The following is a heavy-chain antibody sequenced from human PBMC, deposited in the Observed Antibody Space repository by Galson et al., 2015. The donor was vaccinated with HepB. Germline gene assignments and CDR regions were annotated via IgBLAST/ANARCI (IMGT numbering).Heavy chain of an antibody. Sequence: SLRLSCAGSGFTFGDYGVSWFRQAPGKGLEWIGFIRSKTYGETTEHAASLRGRFTISRDDSKNMGYLQMNSLKTEDTGVYYCTAFWDYSGCVFIPRDDHWGQGTLVTVSS. J-gene: IGHJ4*02. V-gene: IGHV3-49*03. D-gene: IGHD6-19*01. CDR1: GFTFGDYG. CDR3: TAFWDYSGCVFIPRDDH. CDR2: IRSKTYGETT.